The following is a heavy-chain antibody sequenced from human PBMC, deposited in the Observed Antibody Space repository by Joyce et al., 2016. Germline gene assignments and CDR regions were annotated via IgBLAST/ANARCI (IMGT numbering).Heavy chain of an antibody. J-gene: IGHJ6*03. CDR2: IEPKSGVR. Sequence: QVQLVQSGTEVKKPGASVRVSCKASGYTFSGYYMHWVRQAPGQGLGGIGRIEPKSGVRNYAQKFQGRVTMTRDTSISTVHMELGRLTSDDTAVYYCARGYSVTAAAGTHYYYYYMDVWGKGTTVTVSS. CDR3: ARGYSVTAAAGTHYYYYYMDV. CDR1: GYTFSGYY. V-gene: IGHV1-2*06. D-gene: IGHD6-13*01.